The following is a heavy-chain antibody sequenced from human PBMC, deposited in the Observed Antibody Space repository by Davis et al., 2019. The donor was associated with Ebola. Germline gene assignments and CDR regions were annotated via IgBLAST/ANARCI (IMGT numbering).Heavy chain of an antibody. CDR1: GFSFSTFD. V-gene: IGHV3-13*01. Sequence: GESLKISCAASGFSFSTFDMHWVRQITGKGLEWVSGIGTIADTFYPDSVKGRFTISRDNSKNTLYLQMNSLRPEDTAVYYCARDSDDYSFDYWGQGTLVTVSS. CDR2: IGTIADT. D-gene: IGHD4-11*01. J-gene: IGHJ4*02. CDR3: ARDSDDYSFDY.